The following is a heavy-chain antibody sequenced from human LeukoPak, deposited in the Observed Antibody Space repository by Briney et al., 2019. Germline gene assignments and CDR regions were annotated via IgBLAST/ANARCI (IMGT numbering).Heavy chain of an antibody. J-gene: IGHJ4*02. Sequence: ASVKVSCKASGYTFTSYGISWVRQAPGQGLEWMGWISAYNGNTNYAQKLQGRVTMTTDTSTSTAYMELRSLRSDDTAVYYCARTLFPDTVTTVDYWGQGTLVTVSS. D-gene: IGHD4-17*01. CDR3: ARTLFPDTVTTVDY. CDR2: ISAYNGNT. CDR1: GYTFTSYG. V-gene: IGHV1-18*01.